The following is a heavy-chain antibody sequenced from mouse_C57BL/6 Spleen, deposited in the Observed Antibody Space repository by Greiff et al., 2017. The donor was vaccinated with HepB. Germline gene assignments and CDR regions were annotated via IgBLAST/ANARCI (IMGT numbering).Heavy chain of an antibody. CDR3: ARSVVTTGEAY. CDR1: GYAFSSSW. D-gene: IGHD2-2*01. V-gene: IGHV1-82*01. Sequence: LQESGPELVKPGASVKISCKASGYAFSSSWMNWVKQRPGKGLEWIGRIYPGDGDTNYNGKFKGKATLTADKSSSTAYMQLSSLTSEDSAVYFCARSVVTTGEAYWGQGTTLTVSS. CDR2: IYPGDGDT. J-gene: IGHJ2*01.